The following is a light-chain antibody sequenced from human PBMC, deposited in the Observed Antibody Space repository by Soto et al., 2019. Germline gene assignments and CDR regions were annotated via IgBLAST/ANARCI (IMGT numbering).Light chain of an antibody. CDR2: GAS. Sequence: EIVLTQSPGTLSLSPGERATLSCRASQTVRTNYLAWFQNKPGQAPRLLIYGASSRATGIPDRFSGSGSGTDFTHTINRLEPEDFAVYFCQQYSDSPLTFGGGTKVEIK. CDR1: QTVRTNY. J-gene: IGKJ4*01. CDR3: QQYSDSPLT. V-gene: IGKV3-20*01.